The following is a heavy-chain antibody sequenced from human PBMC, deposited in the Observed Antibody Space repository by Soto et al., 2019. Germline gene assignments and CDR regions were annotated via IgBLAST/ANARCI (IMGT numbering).Heavy chain of an antibody. D-gene: IGHD2-2*01. V-gene: IGHV4-59*01. J-gene: IGHJ4*02. Sequence: SSETLSLTCSVSGGSMRIYYWSWIRQPPGKGLEWIGYIHDSGITDYNPSLKSRATISIDTFRNQISLNLHSVTAADTAVYYCAREYAFSSDYWGQGTVVTVSS. CDR1: GGSMRIYY. CDR3: AREYAFSSDY. CDR2: IHDSGIT.